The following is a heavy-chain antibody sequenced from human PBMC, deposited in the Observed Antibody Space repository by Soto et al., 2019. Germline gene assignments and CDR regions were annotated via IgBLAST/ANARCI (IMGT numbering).Heavy chain of an antibody. V-gene: IGHV3-9*01. D-gene: IGHD6-6*01. J-gene: IGHJ4*02. CDR3: AKDDYSSSSGMDY. Sequence: EVQLVESGGGLVQPGRSLRLSCAASGFTFDDYAMHWVRQAPGKGLERVSSINWNSGSIGYADSVKGRFTISRDNAKNSLYLQMNSLRAEDTALYYCAKDDYSSSSGMDYWGQATLVTVSS. CDR1: GFTFDDYA. CDR2: INWNSGSI.